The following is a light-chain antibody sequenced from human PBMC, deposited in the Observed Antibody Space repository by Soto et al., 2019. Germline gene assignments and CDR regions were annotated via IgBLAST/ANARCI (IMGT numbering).Light chain of an antibody. CDR2: GAS. Sequence: EIVMTQSPATLSVSPGERATLSCRASQTVSSNLAWYQQKPSQAPRLLIYGASTRATGIPARFSGSGSGTEFTLTISSLQSEDLAVYYCHQYNDWPRFTFGPGTKVDIK. V-gene: IGKV3-15*01. CDR3: HQYNDWPRFT. CDR1: QTVSSN. J-gene: IGKJ3*01.